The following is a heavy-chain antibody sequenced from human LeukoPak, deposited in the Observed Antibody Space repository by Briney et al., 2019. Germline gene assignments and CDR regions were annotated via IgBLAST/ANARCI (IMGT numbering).Heavy chain of an antibody. Sequence: GSVKVSCKASGYTFTSYYMHWVRQAPGQGLEWMGIINRSGGSTSYAQKFQGRVTMTRDTSTSTVYMDVSSLRSEDTAVYYCARLLRYYLDYWGQGTLVTVSS. CDR3: ARLLRYYLDY. D-gene: IGHD3-16*01. V-gene: IGHV1-46*03. J-gene: IGHJ4*02. CDR2: INRSGGST. CDR1: GYTFTSYY.